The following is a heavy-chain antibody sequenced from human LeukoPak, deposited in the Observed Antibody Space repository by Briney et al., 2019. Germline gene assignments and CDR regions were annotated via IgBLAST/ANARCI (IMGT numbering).Heavy chain of an antibody. D-gene: IGHD5-12*01. J-gene: IGHJ5*02. CDR2: IYYSGST. V-gene: IGHV4-59*08. CDR3: ARNGDDDR. Sequence: PSETLSLTCTVSGGSISSYYWSWIRQPPGKGLEWIGYIYYSGSTYYNPSLKSRVSISLDMSRNQFSLKLSSVTAADTAVYYCARNGDDDRWGQGTLVTVSS. CDR1: GGSISSYY.